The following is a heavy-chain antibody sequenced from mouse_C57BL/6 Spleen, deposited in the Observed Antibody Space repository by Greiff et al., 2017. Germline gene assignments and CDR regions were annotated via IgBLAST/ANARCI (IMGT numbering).Heavy chain of an antibody. V-gene: IGHV1-53*01. CDR2: INPSNGGT. CDR3: ARGLLRSPWFAY. Sequence: QVQLQQPGTELVKPGASVKLSCKASGYTFTSYWMHWVKQRPGQGLEWIGNINPSNGGTNYNEKFKSKDTLTVDKSSSTAYMQLSSLTSGDSAVYYGARGLLRSPWFAYWGQGTLVTVSA. CDR1: GYTFTSYW. J-gene: IGHJ3*01. D-gene: IGHD1-1*01.